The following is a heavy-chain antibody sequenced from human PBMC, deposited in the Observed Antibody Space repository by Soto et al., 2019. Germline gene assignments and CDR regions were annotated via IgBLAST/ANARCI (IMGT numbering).Heavy chain of an antibody. D-gene: IGHD2-21*02. J-gene: IGHJ6*02. V-gene: IGHV1-69*06. CDR3: ARVYCGGDCYSYYYYYGMDV. CDR2: IIPIFGTA. Sequence: SVKVSCKASGGTFSSYAISWVRQAPGQGLEWMGGIIPIFGTANYAQKFQGRVTITADKSTSTAYMELSSLRSEDTAVYYCARVYCGGDCYSYYYYYGMDVWGQGTTVTVSS. CDR1: GGTFSSYA.